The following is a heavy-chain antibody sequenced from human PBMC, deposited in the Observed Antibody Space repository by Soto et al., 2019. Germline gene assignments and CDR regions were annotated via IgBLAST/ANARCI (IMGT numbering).Heavy chain of an antibody. CDR3: ARVDFWSGYYPGDFDY. J-gene: IGHJ4*02. D-gene: IGHD3-3*01. CDR1: GFTFSSYS. Sequence: EVQLVESGGGLVQPGGSLRLSCAAPGFTFSSYSMNWVRQAPGKGLEWVSYISSSSSTIYYADSVKGRFTISRDNAKNSRYLQRNSLRAEDTAVYYCARVDFWSGYYPGDFDYWGQGTLVTVSS. CDR2: ISSSSSTI. V-gene: IGHV3-48*01.